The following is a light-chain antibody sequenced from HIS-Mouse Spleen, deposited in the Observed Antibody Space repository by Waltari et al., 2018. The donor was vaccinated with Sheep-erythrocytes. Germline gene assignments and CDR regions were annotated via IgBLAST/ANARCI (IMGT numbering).Light chain of an antibody. V-gene: IGLV2-8*01. J-gene: IGLJ3*02. CDR2: EFS. CDR3: SSDAGSNNWV. Sequence: QSALTQPPSASGSPGQSVTISCTGTSSDVGGYNYVSWYQQHPGTAPKLMIYEFSKRPSGVPDRFAGSKSGNTASLTVSGRQAEDEADYYCSSDAGSNNWVFGGGTKLTVL. CDR1: SSDVGGYNY.